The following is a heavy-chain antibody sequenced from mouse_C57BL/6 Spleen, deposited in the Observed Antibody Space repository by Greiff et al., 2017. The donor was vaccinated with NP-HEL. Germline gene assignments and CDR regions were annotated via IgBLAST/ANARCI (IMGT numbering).Heavy chain of an antibody. CDR3: ARPYYGSSYWYFDV. J-gene: IGHJ1*03. CDR1: GYTFTSYD. CDR2: IYPRDGST. Sequence: LVESGPELVKPGASVKLSCKASGYTFTSYDINWVKQRPGQGLEWIGWIYPRDGSTKYNEKFKGKATLTVDTSSSTAYMELHSLTSEDSAVYFCARPYYGSSYWYFDVWGTGTTVTVSS. V-gene: IGHV1-85*01. D-gene: IGHD1-1*01.